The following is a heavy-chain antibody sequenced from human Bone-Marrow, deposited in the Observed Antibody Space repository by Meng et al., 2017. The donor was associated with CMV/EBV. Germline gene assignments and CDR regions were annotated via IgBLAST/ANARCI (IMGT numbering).Heavy chain of an antibody. CDR3: AKDSLESWSYYYGMDV. CDR2: ISWNSGSI. CDR1: GFTFDDYA. D-gene: IGHD3-3*01. Sequence: SLKISCAASGFTFDDYAMHWVRQAPGKGLEWVSGISWNSGSIGYADSVKGRFTISRDNAKNSLYLQMNSLRAEDAALYYCAKDSLESWSYYYGMDVWGQGTTVTVSS. V-gene: IGHV3-9*01. J-gene: IGHJ6*02.